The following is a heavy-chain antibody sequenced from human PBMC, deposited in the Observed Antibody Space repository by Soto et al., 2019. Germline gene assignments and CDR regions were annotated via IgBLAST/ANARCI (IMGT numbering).Heavy chain of an antibody. CDR1: RGMFSSYT. V-gene: IGHV1-69*08. J-gene: IGHJ3*01. CDR2: IFPLLGVA. Sequence: QVQLVQSGAEVKKPGSSVKVSCEVSRGMFSSYTISWVRQAPGQGLEWMGRIFPLLGVADFAQKFQGRLTITADTSPRTNYMELRGLRAGETAVYYCAREGERVVVVPAAMRDDAFDVWGQGTMVKVSS. D-gene: IGHD2-2*01. CDR3: AREGERVVVVPAAMRDDAFDV.